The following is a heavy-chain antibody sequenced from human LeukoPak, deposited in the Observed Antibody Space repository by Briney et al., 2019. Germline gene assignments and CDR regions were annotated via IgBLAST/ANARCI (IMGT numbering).Heavy chain of an antibody. CDR1: GSTFSSYG. V-gene: IGHV3-33*01. CDR2: IWYDGSNK. Sequence: GGSLRLSCAASGSTFSSYGMHWVRQAPGKGLEWVAVIWYDGSNKYYADSVKGRFTISRDNSKNTLYLQMNSLRAEDTAVYYCARRAARTTVTTADFDYWGQGTLVTVSS. J-gene: IGHJ4*02. D-gene: IGHD4-17*01. CDR3: ARRAARTTVTTADFDY.